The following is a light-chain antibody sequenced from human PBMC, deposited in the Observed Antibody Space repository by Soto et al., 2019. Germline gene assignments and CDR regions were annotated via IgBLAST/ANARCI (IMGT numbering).Light chain of an antibody. CDR2: EVN. CDR3: SSYTSSSALEV. Sequence: QSALIQPASVSGPPGQSITISCTGTSRDVGGSNYVSWYQHHPHRAPKLLIYEVNYRPSGVSSRFSGSKSSNTASLTISGLQAEEEADYYCSSYTSSSALEVFGVGTKVTVL. CDR1: SRDVGGSNY. J-gene: IGLJ1*01. V-gene: IGLV2-14*01.